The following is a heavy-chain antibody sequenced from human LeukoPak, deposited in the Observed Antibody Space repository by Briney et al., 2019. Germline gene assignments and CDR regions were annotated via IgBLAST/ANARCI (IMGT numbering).Heavy chain of an antibody. CDR3: VRGVGVSRFNYLDS. D-gene: IGHD6-13*01. V-gene: IGHV3-33*01. CDR1: GFTFSSYD. CDR2: IWYDASNK. J-gene: IGHJ4*02. Sequence: GGSLRLSCAASGFTFSSYDMHWVRQAPGKGLEWVAVIWYDASNKYYADSVKGRFTISRDNSKNTLYLQMNSLRDDDTAVYYCVRGVGVSRFNYLDSWGQGTLVIVSS.